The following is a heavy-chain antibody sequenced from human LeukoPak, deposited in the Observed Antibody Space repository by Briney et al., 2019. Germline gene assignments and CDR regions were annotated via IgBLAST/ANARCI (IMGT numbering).Heavy chain of an antibody. J-gene: IGHJ4*02. CDR1: GFTVSSNY. CDR3: AREAVAGGFDY. D-gene: IGHD6-19*01. CDR2: IYSGGST. Sequence: GGSLRLSCAASGFTVSSNYMSWGRQAPGKGVEWVSVIYSGGSTYYADSVKGRFTISRDNSKNTLYLQMNSLRAEDTAVYYCAREAVAGGFDYWGQGTLVTVSS. V-gene: IGHV3-66*01.